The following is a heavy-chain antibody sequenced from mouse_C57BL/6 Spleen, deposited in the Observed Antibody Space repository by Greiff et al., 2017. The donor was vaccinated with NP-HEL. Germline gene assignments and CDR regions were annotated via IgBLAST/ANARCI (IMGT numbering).Heavy chain of an antibody. D-gene: IGHD6-1*01. CDR1: GYTFTSYW. CDR3: ARRAHDRAMDY. J-gene: IGHJ4*01. CDR2: IDPSDSYT. V-gene: IGHV1-69*01. Sequence: QVQLQQPGAELVMPGASVKLSCKASGYTFTSYWMHWVKQRPGQGLEWIGEIDPSDSYTNYNQKFKGKSTLTVDKSSSTAYMQLSSLTSEDSAVYYCARRAHDRAMDYWGQGTSVTVSS.